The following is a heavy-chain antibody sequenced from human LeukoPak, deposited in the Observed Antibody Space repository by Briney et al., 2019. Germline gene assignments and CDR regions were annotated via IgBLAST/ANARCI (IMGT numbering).Heavy chain of an antibody. CDR3: ARDSITMIVDY. J-gene: IGHJ4*02. CDR1: GFTFSSYA. D-gene: IGHD3-22*01. V-gene: IGHV3-30-3*01. Sequence: PGGSLRLSCAASGFTFSSYAMHWVRQAPGKGLEWVAVISYDGSNKYYADSVKGRFTISRDNSKNTLYLQMNSLRAEDTAVHYCARDSITMIVDYWGQGTLVTVSS. CDR2: ISYDGSNK.